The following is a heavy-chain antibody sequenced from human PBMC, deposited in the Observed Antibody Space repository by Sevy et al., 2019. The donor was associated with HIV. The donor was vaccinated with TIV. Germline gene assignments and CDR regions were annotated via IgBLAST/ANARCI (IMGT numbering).Heavy chain of an antibody. CDR3: AKGVYSGSYYVFGGSYYFDY. D-gene: IGHD1-26*01. CDR2: IRYDGSNK. CDR1: GFTFSSYG. J-gene: IGHJ4*02. V-gene: IGHV3-30*02. Sequence: LSLTCAASGFTFSSYGMHWVRQAPGKGLEWVAIRYDGSNKYYADSGKGRFTISRDNSKNTLYLQMNSLRAEDTAVYYCAKGVYSGSYYVFGGSYYFDYWGQGTLVTVSS.